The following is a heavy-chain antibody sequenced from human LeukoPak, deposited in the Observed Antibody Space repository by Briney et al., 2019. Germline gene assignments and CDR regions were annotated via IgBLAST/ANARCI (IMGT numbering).Heavy chain of an antibody. V-gene: IGHV3-21*01. Sequence: GGSLRLSCAASGFTFSSYSMNWVRQAPGKGLEWVSSISSSSSYIYYADSVKGRFTISRDNGKNSLYLQMNSLRAEDTAVYYCAKGRPYYYDSSGYRSFYYYYYMDVWGKGTTVTISS. D-gene: IGHD3-22*01. CDR3: AKGRPYYYDSSGYRSFYYYYYMDV. CDR2: ISSSSSYI. J-gene: IGHJ6*03. CDR1: GFTFSSYS.